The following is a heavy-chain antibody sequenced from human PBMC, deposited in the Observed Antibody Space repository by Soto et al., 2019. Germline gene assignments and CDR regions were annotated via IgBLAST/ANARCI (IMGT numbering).Heavy chain of an antibody. J-gene: IGHJ4*02. Sequence: PSETLSLTCAVSGGSISSSNWWSWVRQPPGKGLEWIGEIYHSGSTNYNPSLKSRVTISVDKSKNQFSLKLSSVTAADTAVYYCARLSGSYNDRYFDSWGQGTLVTVSS. CDR3: ARLSGSYNDRYFDS. D-gene: IGHD1-26*01. CDR2: IYHSGST. CDR1: GGSISSSNW. V-gene: IGHV4-4*02.